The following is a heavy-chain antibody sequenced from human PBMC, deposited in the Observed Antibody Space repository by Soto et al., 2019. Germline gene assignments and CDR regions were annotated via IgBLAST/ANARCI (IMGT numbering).Heavy chain of an antibody. Sequence: GGTLSLSCAASGFSFRSYAMSWFRQAPGKGLARVSGLSGSGGSIDYIDSVKCRFTISRDSSKNTLYLQMNSLRAEDTAVYQCAKKSRPKTWLEEFESWGHGTLVAVSS. CDR1: GFSFRSYA. CDR3: AKKSRPKTWLEEFES. D-gene: IGHD5-12*01. J-gene: IGHJ4*01. CDR2: LSGSGGSI. V-gene: IGHV3-23*01.